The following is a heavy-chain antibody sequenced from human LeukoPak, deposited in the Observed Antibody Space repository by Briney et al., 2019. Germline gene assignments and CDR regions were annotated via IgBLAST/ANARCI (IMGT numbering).Heavy chain of an antibody. V-gene: IGHV1-2*02. CDR3: ARDLGPRGTVTTPDY. CDR1: GYTFTGYY. Sequence: ASVKVSCKASGYTFTGYYMHWVRQAPGQGLEWMGWINPNSGGTNYAQKFQGRVTMTRDTSISTAYMELSRLRPDDTAVYYCARDLGPRGTVTTPDYWGQGTLVTVSS. CDR2: INPNSGGT. J-gene: IGHJ4*02. D-gene: IGHD4-17*01.